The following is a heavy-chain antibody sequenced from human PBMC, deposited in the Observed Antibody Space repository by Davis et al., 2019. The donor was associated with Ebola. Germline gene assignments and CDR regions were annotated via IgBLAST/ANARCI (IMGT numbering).Heavy chain of an antibody. V-gene: IGHV4-59*12. Sequence: SETLSLTCTVSGGSISSYYWSWIRQPPGKGLEWIGYIYYSGSTNYNPSPKSRVTISVDTSKNQFSLKLSSVTAADTAVYYCARGRGWLQSNWFDLWGQGTLVTVSS. CDR3: ARGRGWLQSNWFDL. CDR2: IYYSGST. D-gene: IGHD5-24*01. J-gene: IGHJ5*02. CDR1: GGSISSYY.